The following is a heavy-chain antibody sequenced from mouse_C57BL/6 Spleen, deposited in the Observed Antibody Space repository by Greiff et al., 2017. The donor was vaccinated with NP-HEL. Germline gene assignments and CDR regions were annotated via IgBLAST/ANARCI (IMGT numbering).Heavy chain of an antibody. J-gene: IGHJ2*01. CDR2: IDPETGGT. CDR3: TRRRFVAYFDY. D-gene: IGHD1-1*01. Sequence: QVQLKQSGAELVRPGASVTLSCKASGYTFTDYEMHWVKQTPVHGLEWIGAIDPETGGTAYNQKFKGKAILTADKSSSTAYMELRSLTSEDSAVYYCTRRRFVAYFDYWGQGTTLTVSS. V-gene: IGHV1-15*01. CDR1: GYTFTDYE.